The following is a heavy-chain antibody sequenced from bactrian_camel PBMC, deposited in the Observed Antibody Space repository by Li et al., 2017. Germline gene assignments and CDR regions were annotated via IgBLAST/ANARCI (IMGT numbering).Heavy chain of an antibody. CDR1: GFAFTNWP. J-gene: IGHJ4*01. Sequence: HVQLVESGGGLVQPGGSLRLSCTASGFAFTNWPMTWVRQAPGKGLEWVANINDGTDVTHYADFVKGRFTISRDNAKNTLYLQLNSLQTEDTAMYYCAKDQPLNYYNEYGAYNYWGQGTQVTV. D-gene: IGHD2*01. V-gene: IGHV3S1*01. CDR3: AKDQPLNYYNEYGAYNY. CDR2: INDGTDVT.